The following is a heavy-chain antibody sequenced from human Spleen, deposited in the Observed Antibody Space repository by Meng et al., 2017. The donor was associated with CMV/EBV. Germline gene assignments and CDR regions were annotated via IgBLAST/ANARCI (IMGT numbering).Heavy chain of an antibody. D-gene: IGHD3-3*01. V-gene: IGHV3-23*01. CDR2: LSGSGGYT. J-gene: IGHJ4*02. CDR3: AKGRRGITIFGVADFDY. Sequence: GGSLRLSCAASGFTFSSYGMHWVRQAPGKGLEWVSALSGSGGYTYYADSVKGRFTISRDNSKNTLYLQMNSLRAEDTAVYYCAKGRRGITIFGVADFDYWGQGTLVTVSS. CDR1: GFTFSSYG.